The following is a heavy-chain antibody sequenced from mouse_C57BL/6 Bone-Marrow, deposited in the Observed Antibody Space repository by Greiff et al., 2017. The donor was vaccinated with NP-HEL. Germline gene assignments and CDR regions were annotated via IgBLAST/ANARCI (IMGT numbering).Heavy chain of an antibody. CDR1: GFTFSDYY. CDR2: ISNGGGST. Sequence: EVQVVESGGGLVQPGGSLKLSCAASGFTFSDYYMYWVRQTPEKRLEWVAYISNGGGSTYYPDTVKGRFTISRDNAKNTLYLQMSRLKSEDTAMYYCARHGTWYLDVWGTGTTVTVSS. V-gene: IGHV5-12*01. CDR3: ARHGTWYLDV. J-gene: IGHJ1*03. D-gene: IGHD1-1*01.